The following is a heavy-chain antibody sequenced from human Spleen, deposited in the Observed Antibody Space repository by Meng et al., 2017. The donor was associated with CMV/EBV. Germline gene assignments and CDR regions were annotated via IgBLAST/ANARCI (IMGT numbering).Heavy chain of an antibody. V-gene: IGHV4-4*07. CDR2: TYTSGST. J-gene: IGHJ4*02. Sequence: QVQLQESGPGLVKPSETLSLTCTVSGGSISSYYWSWIRQPAGKGLEWIGRTYTSGSTNYNPSLKSRVTMSVDTSKNQFSLKLSSVTAADTAVYYCARATITRRWGYNSYYFDYWGQGTLVTVSS. D-gene: IGHD5-24*01. CDR1: GGSISSYY. CDR3: ARATITRRWGYNSYYFDY.